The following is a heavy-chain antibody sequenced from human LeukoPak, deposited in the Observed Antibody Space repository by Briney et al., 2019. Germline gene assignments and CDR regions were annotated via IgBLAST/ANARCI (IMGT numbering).Heavy chain of an antibody. V-gene: IGHV3-23*01. CDR1: GFTFSSYA. J-gene: IGHJ4*02. CDR2: ISGSGGRT. D-gene: IGHD3-3*01. CDR3: AKVVYYDFWSGYSLFDY. Sequence: GGSLRLSCAASGFTFSSYAMSWVRQAPGKGLEWVSAISGSGGRTYYADSVKGRFTISRDNSKNTLYLQMNSLRAEDTAVYYCAKVVYYDFWSGYSLFDYWGQGTLVTVSS.